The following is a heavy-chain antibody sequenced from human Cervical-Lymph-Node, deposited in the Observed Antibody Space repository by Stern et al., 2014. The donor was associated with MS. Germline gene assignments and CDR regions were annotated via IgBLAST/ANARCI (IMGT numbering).Heavy chain of an antibody. CDR1: GDSVSSNSAA. V-gene: IGHV6-1*01. Sequence: LQLQESGPGLVKSSQTLSLTCAISGDSVSSNSAAWNWIRQSPSRGLEWLGRTYYRSKWYNDYAVSVKSRININPDTSKNHFSLQLNSVTPEDTALYYCAREIGSSSYFDYWGQGTLVTVSS. CDR3: AREIGSSSYFDY. D-gene: IGHD6-6*01. CDR2: TYYRSKWYN. J-gene: IGHJ4*02.